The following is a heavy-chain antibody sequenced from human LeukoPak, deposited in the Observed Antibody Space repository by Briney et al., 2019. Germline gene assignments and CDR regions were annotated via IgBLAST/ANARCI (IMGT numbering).Heavy chain of an antibody. CDR1: GGSTGTYF. CDR3: VRDGKRGASGDAFDI. CDR2: ITSSGST. Sequence: PSETLSLTCTASGGSTGTYFWSWIRQPAGKGLEWIGRITSSGSTKHNPSLESRVTVSLDTPENPISLKLSSVTAADTAVYYCVRDGKRGASGDAFDIWGQGTMVTVSS. J-gene: IGHJ3*02. D-gene: IGHD6-19*01. V-gene: IGHV4-4*07.